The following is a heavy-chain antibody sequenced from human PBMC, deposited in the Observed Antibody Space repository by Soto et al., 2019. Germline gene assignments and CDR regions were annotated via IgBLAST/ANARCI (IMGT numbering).Heavy chain of an antibody. CDR3: ARINLPTNVPGILSLDY. CDR2: IWYDGSNK. V-gene: IGHV3-33*01. Sequence: QVQLVESGGGVVQPGRSLRLSCAASGFTFSQYGMHWVRQAPGKGLEWVAVIWYDGSNKYYGDSVKGRFTISRDNSKNTLYLQMNSLTAEDTAVYYCARINLPTNVPGILSLDYWGQGTLVTVSS. CDR1: GFTFSQYG. J-gene: IGHJ4*02. D-gene: IGHD1-1*01.